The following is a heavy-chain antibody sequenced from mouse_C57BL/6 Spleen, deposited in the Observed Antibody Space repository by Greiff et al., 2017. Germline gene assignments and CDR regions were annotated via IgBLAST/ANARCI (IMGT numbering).Heavy chain of an antibody. Sequence: QVQLQQPGAELVKPGASVKLSCKASGYTITSYWMQWVKQRPGQGLEWIGEIDPSDSYTNYNQKFKGKATLTVDTSSSTAYMQLSSLTSEDSAVYYCARRGYSNWYFDVWGTGTTVTVSS. J-gene: IGHJ1*03. CDR1: GYTITSYW. D-gene: IGHD2-5*01. V-gene: IGHV1-50*01. CDR3: ARRGYSNWYFDV. CDR2: IDPSDSYT.